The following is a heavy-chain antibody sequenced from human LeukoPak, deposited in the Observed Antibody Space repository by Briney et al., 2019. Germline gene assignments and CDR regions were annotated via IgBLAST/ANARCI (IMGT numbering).Heavy chain of an antibody. V-gene: IGHV4-39*07. Sequence: SETLSLTCTVSGVSISSSSYYWGWIRQPPGKGLEWIGSIFHSGSTYYNPSLKSRVTILVDTSNNQFSLRLSSLTAADTAVYYCARGRDYDHWGQGTLVTVSS. CDR2: IFHSGST. CDR3: ARGRDYDH. CDR1: GVSISSSSYY. J-gene: IGHJ4*02. D-gene: IGHD3-3*01.